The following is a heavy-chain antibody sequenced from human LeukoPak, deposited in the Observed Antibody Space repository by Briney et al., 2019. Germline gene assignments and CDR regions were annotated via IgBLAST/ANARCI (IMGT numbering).Heavy chain of an antibody. CDR1: GFTFCSNW. V-gene: IGHV3-7*01. CDR3: ARDLLLIAVVRGAFDY. J-gene: IGHJ4*02. CDR2: LKQDGSEK. Sequence: GGTLRLSCAASGFTFCSNWMSWHRQAPGQGLEWVANLKQDGSEKYYVDSVKGRFTISRDNAKNSLYLQMNSLRAEDTAVYYCARDLLLIAVVRGAFDYWGQGTLVTVSS. D-gene: IGHD3-10*01.